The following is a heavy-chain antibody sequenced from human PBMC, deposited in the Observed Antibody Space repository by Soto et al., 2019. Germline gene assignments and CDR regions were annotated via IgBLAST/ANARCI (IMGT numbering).Heavy chain of an antibody. J-gene: IGHJ4*02. D-gene: IGHD5-12*01. CDR1: GFSLSNYW. Sequence: EVQLVESGGVSVQPGGSLRLSCAASGFSLSNYWMHWGRQAPGKRLVWVSRINIDGSTTTYADSVKGRFTITSDNAKNTLYLQMNSLRDEDTAVYYCVRIRRGDGYTFGYWGQGTLVTVSS. CDR3: VRIRRGDGYTFGY. CDR2: INIDGSTT. V-gene: IGHV3-74*01.